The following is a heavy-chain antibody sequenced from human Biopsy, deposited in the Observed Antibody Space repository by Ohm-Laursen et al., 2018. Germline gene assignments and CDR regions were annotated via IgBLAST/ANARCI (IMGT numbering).Heavy chain of an antibody. CDR1: GFTFSSYA. Sequence: GSLRPSCSASGFTFSSYAMTWFRQAPGKGLEWVSTISGNSDIIYDTDSVKGRFTISRDNSKNTLYLRMNSLRADDTAVYYCALAAAQTVTHFDYWGQGTLVTVSS. CDR2: ISGNSDII. V-gene: IGHV3-23*01. D-gene: IGHD4-17*01. CDR3: ALAAAQTVTHFDY. J-gene: IGHJ4*02.